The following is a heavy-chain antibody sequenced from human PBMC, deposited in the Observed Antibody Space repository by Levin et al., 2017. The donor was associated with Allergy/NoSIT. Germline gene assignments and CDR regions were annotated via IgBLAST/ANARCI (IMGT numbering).Heavy chain of an antibody. D-gene: IGHD5-18*01. CDR2: IYYSGST. V-gene: IGHV4-59*01. CDR3: ARDSSGSYGPTYYYSGMDV. Sequence: SSETLSLTCTVSGGSISSYYWSWIRQPPGKGLEWIGYIYYSGSTNYNPSLKSRVTISVDTSKNQFSLKLSSVTAADTAVYYCARDSSGSYGPTYYYSGMDVWGQGTTVTVSS. CDR1: GGSISSYY. J-gene: IGHJ6*02.